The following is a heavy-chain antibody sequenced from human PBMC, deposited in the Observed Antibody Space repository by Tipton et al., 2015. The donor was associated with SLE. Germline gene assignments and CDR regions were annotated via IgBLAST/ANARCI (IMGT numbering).Heavy chain of an antibody. CDR3: TRGPDRVKTGY. Sequence: LRLSCAASGFTFSDHYMEWVRQPPGKGLEWIGSSYYTGTTTYYNSFLKSRVTMSVDTSKNQFSLRLTSVIAADTAVYYCTRGPDRVKTGYWGQGTLVAVSS. J-gene: IGHJ4*02. CDR2: SYYTGTTT. CDR1: GFTFSDHY. D-gene: IGHD1-14*01. V-gene: IGHV4-38-2*01.